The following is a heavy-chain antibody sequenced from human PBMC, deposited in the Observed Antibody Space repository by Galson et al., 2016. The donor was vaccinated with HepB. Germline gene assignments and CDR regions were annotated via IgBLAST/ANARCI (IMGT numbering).Heavy chain of an antibody. CDR2: INPNNGGT. D-gene: IGHD1-26*01. CDR1: GYTFTDYF. J-gene: IGHJ4*02. V-gene: IGHV1-2*02. CDR3: ARDLEGGVRVSFGLDN. Sequence: SVKVSCKASGYTFTDYFMHWVRQAPGQGLEWMGWINPNNGGTNYAQKFQVRVTMTRDTSVNTAYMELTRLTSDDTAVYFCARDLEGGVRVSFGLDNWGQGTLVTVSS.